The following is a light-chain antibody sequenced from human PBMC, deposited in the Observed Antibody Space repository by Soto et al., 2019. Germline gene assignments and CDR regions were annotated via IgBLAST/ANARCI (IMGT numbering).Light chain of an antibody. CDR1: QSIISYF. J-gene: IGKJ2*01. CDR3: QQTFHSPRT. Sequence: EIVLTQSPGTLSLSPGETASLSCWASQSIISYFLAWYQQRRGQPPTLLIFDSSRRASGIPARFTGSGSGTAFTLTIRRVEPEESAVYYCQQTFHSPRTFGQGTRLEI. CDR2: DSS. V-gene: IGKV3-20*01.